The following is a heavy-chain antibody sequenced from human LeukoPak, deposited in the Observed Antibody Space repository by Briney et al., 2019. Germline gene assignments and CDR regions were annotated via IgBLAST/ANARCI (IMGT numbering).Heavy chain of an antibody. CDR3: ARQVDTAMAHDYYYYYGMDV. V-gene: IGHV1-46*01. D-gene: IGHD5-18*01. Sequence: VASVKVSCKASGYTFTSYYMHWVRQAPGQGLEWMGIINPSGGSTSYAQKFQGRVTMTRDTSTSTVYMELSSLRSEDTAVYYCARQVDTAMAHDYYYYYGMDVWGQGTTVTVSS. CDR2: INPSGGST. CDR1: GYTFTSYY. J-gene: IGHJ6*02.